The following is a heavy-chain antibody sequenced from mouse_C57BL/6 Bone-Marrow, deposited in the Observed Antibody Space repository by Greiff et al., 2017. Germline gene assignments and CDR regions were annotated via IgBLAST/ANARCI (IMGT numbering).Heavy chain of an antibody. CDR2: INPNNGGT. V-gene: IGHV1-26*01. J-gene: IGHJ2*01. CDR3: ARSTTVVAHYFDY. D-gene: IGHD1-1*01. Sequence: EVQLQQSGPELVKPGASVKISCKASGYTFTDYYMNWVKQSHGKSLEWIGDINPNNGGTSYNQKFKGKATLTVDKSSSTAYMELRSLTSEDSAVYYCARSTTVVAHYFDYWGQGTTLTVSS. CDR1: GYTFTDYY.